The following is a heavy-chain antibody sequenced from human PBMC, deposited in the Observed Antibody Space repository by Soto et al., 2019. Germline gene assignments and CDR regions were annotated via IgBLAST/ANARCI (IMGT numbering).Heavy chain of an antibody. J-gene: IGHJ6*02. D-gene: IGHD4-17*01. CDR2: ISAYNGNT. CDR1: GYTFTSYG. CDR3: AREVYGDYVGSYGMDV. V-gene: IGHV1-18*01. Sequence: QVQLVHSGAEVKKPGASVKVSCKASGYTFTSYGISWVRQAPGQGLEWMGWISAYNGNTNYAQKLQGRVTMTTDTSTSTAYMELRSLRSDDTAVYYCAREVYGDYVGSYGMDVWGQGTTVTVSS.